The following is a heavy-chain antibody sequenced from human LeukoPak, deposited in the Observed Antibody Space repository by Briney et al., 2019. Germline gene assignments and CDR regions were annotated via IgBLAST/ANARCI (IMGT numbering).Heavy chain of an antibody. D-gene: IGHD4-17*01. V-gene: IGHV4-38-2*02. CDR3: ARVGDYGDYVNWFDP. CDR2: IYHLGNS. J-gene: IGHJ5*02. Sequence: SETLSLSCTVSDYSISSGYYWGWIRQPPGKGLEWIGSIYHLGNSYYNPSLKSRVTISVDTSKNQFSLKMNSVTAADTAVYYCARVGDYGDYVNWFDPWGQGTLVTVSS. CDR1: DYSISSGYY.